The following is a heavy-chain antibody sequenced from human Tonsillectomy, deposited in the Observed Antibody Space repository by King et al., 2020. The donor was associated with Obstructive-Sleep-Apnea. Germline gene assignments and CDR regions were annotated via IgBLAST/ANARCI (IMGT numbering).Heavy chain of an antibody. D-gene: IGHD3-10*01. J-gene: IGHJ4*02. CDR2: IKSKTDGGTT. Sequence: VQLVESGGGLVKPGGSLRLSCAASGFTFSNAWMSWVRQAPGKGLEWVGRIKSKTDGGTTDNAAPVKGRFTISRDDSKHTLYLQMNSLKTEDTAVYYCTTAGEGVIRGSGRGGYWGQGTLVTVSS. CDR3: TTAGEGVIRGSGRGGY. CDR1: GFTFSNAW. V-gene: IGHV3-15*01.